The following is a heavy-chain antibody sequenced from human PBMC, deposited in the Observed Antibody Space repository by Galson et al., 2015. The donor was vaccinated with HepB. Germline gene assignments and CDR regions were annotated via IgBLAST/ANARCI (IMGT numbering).Heavy chain of an antibody. J-gene: IGHJ4*02. V-gene: IGHV3-21*01. CDR2: INSVSSRI. CDR3: LRARREILRFFDSDH. Sequence: SLRLSCAAYGFTFSTYSMTWVRQAPGMGLEWVSSINSVSSRIYYADSVSGRFTISRDNAKSSLYLQMNSLRAEDTAVYYCLRARREILRFFDSDHWGQGTLATVSS. CDR1: GFTFSTYS. D-gene: IGHD3-3*01.